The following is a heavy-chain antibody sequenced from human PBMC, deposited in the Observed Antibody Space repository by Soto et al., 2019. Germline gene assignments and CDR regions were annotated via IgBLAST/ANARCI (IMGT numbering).Heavy chain of an antibody. CDR1: GLTFSSYA. J-gene: IGHJ4*02. Sequence: GGSLRPSCAASGLTFSSYAMSWVRQAPGTGLEWVTAISGSGGSTYYADSVKGRFTISRDNSKNKLYLQMNSMRAEDTAVYYCAKPIPYTVRAFDYWGQGTLVTVSS. CDR2: ISGSGGST. D-gene: IGHD4-17*01. CDR3: AKPIPYTVRAFDY. V-gene: IGHV3-23*01.